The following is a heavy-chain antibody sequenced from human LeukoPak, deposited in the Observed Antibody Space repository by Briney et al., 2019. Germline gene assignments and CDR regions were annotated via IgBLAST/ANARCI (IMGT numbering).Heavy chain of an antibody. J-gene: IGHJ3*02. V-gene: IGHV5-51*01. CDR2: VYPGDSEN. CDR1: GYSFTSYW. D-gene: IGHD6-13*01. Sequence: GESLKISCKGSGYSFTSYWIGWVRQLPGKGLEWMGLVYPGDSENRFSPSFQGQVTISADKSISTAYLQWSSLKASDTAIYYCARQEGEQQLVGNAFDIWGRGTMVTVSS. CDR3: ARQEGEQQLVGNAFDI.